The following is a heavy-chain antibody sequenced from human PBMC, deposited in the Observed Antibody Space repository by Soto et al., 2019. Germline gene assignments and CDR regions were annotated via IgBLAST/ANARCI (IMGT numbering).Heavy chain of an antibody. CDR1: GGSINSYN. J-gene: IGHJ4*02. Sequence: SETLSLTCTVSGGSINSYNWSWIRQPPGKGLECIGYIYYTGTTNYNPSLKSRVTISVDTSRNQFSLRLTSVSAADTAVYYCARADGYSGYDGLDYWGQGILVTVSS. CDR3: ARADGYSGYDGLDY. CDR2: IYYTGTT. V-gene: IGHV4-59*01. D-gene: IGHD5-12*01.